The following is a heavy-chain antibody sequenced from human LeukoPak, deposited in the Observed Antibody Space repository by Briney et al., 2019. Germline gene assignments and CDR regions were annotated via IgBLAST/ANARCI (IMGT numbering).Heavy chain of an antibody. J-gene: IGHJ4*02. Sequence: HPGGSLRLSCAASGFTFSSYSMNWVRQAPGKGLEWVSYISSSSDTMYYADSVRGRFTISRDNAKNSLYLQMNSLRAEDTAVYFCARDFSSDDWGQGTLVTVSS. CDR1: GFTFSSYS. CDR2: ISSSSDTM. V-gene: IGHV3-48*04. CDR3: ARDFSSDD.